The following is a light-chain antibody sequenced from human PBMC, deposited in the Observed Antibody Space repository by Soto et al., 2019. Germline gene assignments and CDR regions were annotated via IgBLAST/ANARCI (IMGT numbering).Light chain of an antibody. CDR1: QSVSSN. J-gene: IGKJ1*01. Sequence: EIVMTQSPATLSVSPGERATLSCRASQSVSSNLAWYQQKPGQAPRLLIYGASTRATGIPARFSGSGYGTEFTLIISSLQSEDFAVYYCQHYNNWPPWTFGQGTKVEIK. CDR2: GAS. V-gene: IGKV3-15*01. CDR3: QHYNNWPPWT.